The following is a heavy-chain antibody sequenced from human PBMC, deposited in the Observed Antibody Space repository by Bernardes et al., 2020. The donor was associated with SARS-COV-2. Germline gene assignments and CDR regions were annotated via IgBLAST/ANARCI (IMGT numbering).Heavy chain of an antibody. CDR1: GFTFSSSS. Sequence: GGSLRLSCAASGFTFSSSSMNWVRQAPGRGLAWISYLSSSTNSIYYADSVKGRFTISRDNAKNSLYLQMYNLRAEDTAVYYCARDEHGDYFFDYWGQGTLVTVSS. CDR3: ARDEHGDYFFDY. J-gene: IGHJ4*02. D-gene: IGHD4-17*01. CDR2: LSSSTNSI. V-gene: IGHV3-48*01.